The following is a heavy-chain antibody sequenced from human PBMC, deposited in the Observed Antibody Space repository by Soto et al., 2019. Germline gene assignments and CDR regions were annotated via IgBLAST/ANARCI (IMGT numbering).Heavy chain of an antibody. D-gene: IGHD2-21*02. CDR2: IYPADSDT. Sequence: XESLKISCKGSGYSFTTYLLGWVRQMPGKGLEWMGIIYPADSDTRYSPSFQGQVTMSADKSISTAYLQWSSLKASDTAIYYCARGTQYGDPYWFEPWGPGTLVTV. CDR1: GYSFTTYL. V-gene: IGHV5-51*01. J-gene: IGHJ5*02. CDR3: ARGTQYGDPYWFEP.